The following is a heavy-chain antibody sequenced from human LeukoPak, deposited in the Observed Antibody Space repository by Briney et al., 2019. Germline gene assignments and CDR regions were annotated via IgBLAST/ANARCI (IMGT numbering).Heavy chain of an antibody. CDR2: ISAYNGNT. J-gene: IGHJ5*02. V-gene: IGHV1-18*01. CDR3: ARTTGYSSGWYNENWFDP. CDR1: GYTSTSYG. Sequence: ASVKVSCKASGYTSTSYGISWVRQAPGQGLEWMGWISAYNGNTNYAQKLQGRVTMTTDTSTSTAYMELRSLRSDDTAVYYCARTTGYSSGWYNENWFDPWGQGTLVTVSS. D-gene: IGHD6-19*01.